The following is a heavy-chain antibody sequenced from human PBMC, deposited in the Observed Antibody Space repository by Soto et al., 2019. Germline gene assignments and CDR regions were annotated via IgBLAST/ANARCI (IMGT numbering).Heavy chain of an antibody. CDR1: GCSVSSGSYY. Sequence: PSETLSLTCRVSGCSVSSGSYYWSWIRQPPGKGLEWIGYIYNTGSTNYNPSLKSRVTMSVDTSKNQFSLKLTSVTAADTAVYYCARGGGVTATFDYWGRGTLVTVSS. D-gene: IGHD5-18*01. V-gene: IGHV4-61*01. CDR2: IYNTGST. J-gene: IGHJ4*02. CDR3: ARGGGVTATFDY.